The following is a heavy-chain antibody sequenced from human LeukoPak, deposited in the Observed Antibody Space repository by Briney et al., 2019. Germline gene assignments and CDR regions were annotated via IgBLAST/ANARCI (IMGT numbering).Heavy chain of an antibody. J-gene: IGHJ5*02. CDR1: GFPFSNYW. CDR3: ARTFGSGRYPGDWFDP. D-gene: IGHD6-19*01. V-gene: IGHV3-74*01. Sequence: GGSLRLSCTASGFPFSNYWMHWVRQGPGKGLEWVSRIYSDGSSTTYADSVKGRFTISRDNAKNTLYLQMSSPRVDDTAVYYCARTFGSGRYPGDWFDPWGQGTLVTVSS. CDR2: IYSDGSST.